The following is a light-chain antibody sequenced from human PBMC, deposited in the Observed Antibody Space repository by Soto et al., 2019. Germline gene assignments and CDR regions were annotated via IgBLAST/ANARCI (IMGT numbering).Light chain of an antibody. CDR3: QSYDDSLSGWV. Sequence: QSVLTQPPSVSGAPGQRVTISCTGSSSDIGAHYDVHWYQQLPGTAPKLLIYGNNNRPSGVPDRFSGSKSGTSASLAITGLQGEDEADYHCQSYDDSLSGWVFGGGTKLTVL. CDR1: SSDIGAHYD. CDR2: GNN. V-gene: IGLV1-40*01. J-gene: IGLJ3*02.